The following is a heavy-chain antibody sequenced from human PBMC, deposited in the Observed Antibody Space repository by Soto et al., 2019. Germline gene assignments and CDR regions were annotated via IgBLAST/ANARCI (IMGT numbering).Heavy chain of an antibody. CDR2: IYWDDDK. J-gene: IGHJ3*02. Sequence: SGPTLVKPTQTLTLTCTFSGFSLSTSGVGVGWIRQPPGKALEWLALIYWDDDKRYSPSLKSRLTITKDTSKKQGVLTMTNMNPVDTATYYCAHGDLLWFGRGGFDIWGQGTMVTVSS. D-gene: IGHD3-10*01. V-gene: IGHV2-5*02. CDR1: GFSLSTSGVG. CDR3: AHGDLLWFGRGGFDI.